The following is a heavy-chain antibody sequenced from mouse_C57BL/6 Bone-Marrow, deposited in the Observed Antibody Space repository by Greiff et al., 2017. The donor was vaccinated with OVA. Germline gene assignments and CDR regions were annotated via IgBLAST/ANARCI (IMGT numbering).Heavy chain of an antibody. D-gene: IGHD1-1*01. V-gene: IGHV1-69*01. J-gene: IGHJ2*01. CDR1: GYTFTSYW. Sequence: QVQLKQPGAELVMPGASVKLSCKASGYTFTSYWMHWVKQRPGQGLEWIGEIDPCDSFINYNQKFKGKSTLTVDKSYSTVYMQLISLTSEDSSVYYCAREDYCGGSYFDYWGQGTTLTVSS. CDR2: IDPCDSFI. CDR3: AREDYCGGSYFDY.